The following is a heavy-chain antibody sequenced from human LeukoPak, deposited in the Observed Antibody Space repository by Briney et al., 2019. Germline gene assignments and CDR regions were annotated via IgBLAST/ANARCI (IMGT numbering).Heavy chain of an antibody. CDR1: GGTFSSYA. CDR3: AREPRSSVYYDFWSGSPDY. J-gene: IGHJ4*02. CDR2: IIPIFGTA. V-gene: IGHV1-69*13. D-gene: IGHD3-3*01. Sequence: SVKVSCKASGGTFSSYAISWVRQAPGQGLEWMGGIIPIFGTANYAQKFQGRVTITADESTSTAYMELSSLRAEDTAVYYCAREPRSSVYYDFWSGSPDYWGQGTLVTVSS.